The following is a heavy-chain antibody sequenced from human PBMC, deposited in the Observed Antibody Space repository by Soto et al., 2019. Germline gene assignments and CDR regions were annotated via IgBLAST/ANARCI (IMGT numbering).Heavy chain of an antibody. CDR1: GGSISSGDYY. CDR2: ISYSGSA. J-gene: IGHJ6*02. CDR3: ARHGLQMVRAVSISGGKDV. D-gene: IGHD3-10*01. V-gene: IGHV4-30-4*01. Sequence: SETLSLTCTVSGGSISSGDYYWSWIRQPPGKGLEWIGYISYSGSAYYNPSLKSRFTISIDTSKKQFSLNLRSVTAADTAVYYCARHGLQMVRAVSISGGKDVWRQGNTVTVSS.